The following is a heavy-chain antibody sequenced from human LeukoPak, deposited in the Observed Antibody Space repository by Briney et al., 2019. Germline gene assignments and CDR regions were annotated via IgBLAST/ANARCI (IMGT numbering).Heavy chain of an antibody. D-gene: IGHD3-10*01. J-gene: IGHJ5*02. CDR2: IYYSGST. V-gene: IGHV4-59*08. CDR3: ARTPLRGATFFTSYPNWFDT. Sequence: SETLSLTGTVSGGSISSYYWSWIRQPPGKGLEWIGYIYYSGSTNYNPSLKSRLSISVDTSKIQFSLRLSSVTVADTAVYYCARTPLRGATFFTSYPNWFDTWGQGTLVTVSS. CDR1: GGSISSYY.